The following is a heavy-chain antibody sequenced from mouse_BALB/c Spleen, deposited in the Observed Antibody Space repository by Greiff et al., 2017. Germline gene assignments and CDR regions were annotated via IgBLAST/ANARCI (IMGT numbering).Heavy chain of an antibody. V-gene: IGHV14-3*02. D-gene: IGHD2-4*01. J-gene: IGHJ2*01. CDR1: GFNIKDTY. CDR3: ARGITTSYFDY. CDR2: IDPANGNT. Sequence: EVQLQQSGAELVKPGASVKLSCTASGFNIKDTYMHWVKQRPEQGLEWIGRIDPANGNTKYDPKFQGKATITADTSSNTAYLQLSSLTSEDTAVYYCARGITTSYFDYWGQGTTLTVSS.